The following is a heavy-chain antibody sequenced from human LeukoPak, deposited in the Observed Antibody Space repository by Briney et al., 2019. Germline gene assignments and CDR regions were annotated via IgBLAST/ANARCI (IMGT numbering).Heavy chain of an antibody. D-gene: IGHD3-22*01. V-gene: IGHV3-30-3*01. CDR2: ISYDGSNK. Sequence: GRSLRLSCAASGFTFSYYTMHWVRQAPGKGLEWVAVISYDGSNKCYADSVKGRFTISRDNSKNTLYLQMNSLRAEDTAVYYCARVLNYYDSSGYYFSYWGQGTLVTVSS. CDR3: ARVLNYYDSSGYYFSY. CDR1: GFTFSYYT. J-gene: IGHJ4*02.